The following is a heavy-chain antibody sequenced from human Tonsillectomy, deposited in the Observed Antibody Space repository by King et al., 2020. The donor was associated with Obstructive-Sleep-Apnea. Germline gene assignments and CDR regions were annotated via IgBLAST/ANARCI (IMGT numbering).Heavy chain of an antibody. J-gene: IGHJ6*02. CDR1: GFTFSNYA. CDR3: ARDKTVEIYYYGMDV. D-gene: IGHD4-23*01. Sequence: VQLVESGGGVVQPGRSLRLSCAASGFTFSNYAMHWVRQAPGKGLEWVAIISYDGSNKYYADSVKGRFTISRDNSKNTLYLQMNSLRAADTAVYYCARDKTVEIYYYGMDVWGRGTTVTVSS. V-gene: IGHV3-30-3*01. CDR2: ISYDGSNK.